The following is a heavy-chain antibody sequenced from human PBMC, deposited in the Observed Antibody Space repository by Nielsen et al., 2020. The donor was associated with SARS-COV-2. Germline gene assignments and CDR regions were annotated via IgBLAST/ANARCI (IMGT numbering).Heavy chain of an antibody. Sequence: ASVKVSCKASGYTFTSYDINWVRQATGQGLEWMGWMNPNSGNTGYAQKFQGRVTMTRNTSISTAYMELSSLRSEDTAIYYCARGRLELGAFDIWGQGTMVTVSS. CDR2: MNPNSGNT. D-gene: IGHD1-7*01. V-gene: IGHV1-8*01. J-gene: IGHJ3*02. CDR1: GYTFTSYD. CDR3: ARGRLELGAFDI.